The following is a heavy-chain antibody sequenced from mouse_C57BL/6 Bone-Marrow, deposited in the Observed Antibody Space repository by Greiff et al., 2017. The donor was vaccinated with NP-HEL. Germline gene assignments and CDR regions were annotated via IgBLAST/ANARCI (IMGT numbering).Heavy chain of an antibody. CDR2: IWSGGST. J-gene: IGHJ1*03. Sequence: VQLQQSGPGLVQPSQSLSITCTVSGFSLTSYGVHWVRQSPGKGLEWLGVIWSGGSTDYNAAFISRLSISKDNSKSQVFFKMNSLQADDTAIYYCARNFLYYYGSSWYFDVWGTGTTVTVSS. V-gene: IGHV2-2*01. D-gene: IGHD1-1*01. CDR1: GFSLTSYG. CDR3: ARNFLYYYGSSWYFDV.